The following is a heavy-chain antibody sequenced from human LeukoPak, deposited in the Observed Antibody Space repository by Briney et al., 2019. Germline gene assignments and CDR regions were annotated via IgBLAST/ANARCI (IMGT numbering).Heavy chain of an antibody. Sequence: PSETLSLTCTVSGGPIGSYYWSWIRQPPGKGREWIGYIYTSGSTNYNPSLKSRVTISVDTSKNQFSLKLSSVTAADTAVYYCATGATQVPYYFDYWGQGTLVTVSS. CDR3: ATGATQVPYYFDY. CDR1: GGPIGSYY. V-gene: IGHV4-4*09. J-gene: IGHJ4*02. CDR2: IYTSGST. D-gene: IGHD1-26*01.